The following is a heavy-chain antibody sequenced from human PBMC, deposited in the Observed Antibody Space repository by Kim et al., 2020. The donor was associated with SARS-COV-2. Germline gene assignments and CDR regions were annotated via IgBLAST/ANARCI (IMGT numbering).Heavy chain of an antibody. J-gene: IGHJ4*02. CDR2: IYYSGST. Sequence: SETLSLTCTVSGGSISSSSYYWGWIRQPPGKGLEWIGSIYYSGSTYYNPSLKSRVTISVDTSKNQFSLKLSSVTAADTAVYYCARRRYSSGFDYWGQGTLVTVSS. CDR3: ARRRYSSGFDY. CDR1: GGSISSSSYY. D-gene: IGHD6-19*01. V-gene: IGHV4-39*01.